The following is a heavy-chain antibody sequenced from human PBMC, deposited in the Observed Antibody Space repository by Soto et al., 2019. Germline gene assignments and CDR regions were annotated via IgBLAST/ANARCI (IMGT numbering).Heavy chain of an antibody. V-gene: IGHV3-23*01. CDR2: ISGSGGST. Sequence: GGSLRLSCAASGFTFSSYAMSWVRQAPGKGLEWVSAISGSGGSTYYADSVKGRFTISRDNSKNTLYLQMNSLRAEDTAVYYCAKDGPYCSGGSCYSSFAYWGQGTLVTVSS. D-gene: IGHD2-15*01. CDR1: GFTFSSYA. CDR3: AKDGPYCSGGSCYSSFAY. J-gene: IGHJ4*02.